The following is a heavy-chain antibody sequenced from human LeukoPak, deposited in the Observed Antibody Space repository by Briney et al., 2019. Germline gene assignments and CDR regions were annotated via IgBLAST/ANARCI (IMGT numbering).Heavy chain of an antibody. D-gene: IGHD3-3*01. CDR3: TTSYYDFWSCYLNHFDY. CDR2: IKSKTDGGTT. V-gene: IGHV3-15*01. CDR1: GFTFSNAW. J-gene: IGHJ4*02. Sequence: GGSLRLSCAASGFTFSNAWMSWVRQPPGKGLEWVGRIKSKTDGGTTDYAAPVKGRFTISRDDSKNTLYLQMNSLKTEDTAVYYCTTSYYDFWSCYLNHFDYWGQGTLVTVSS.